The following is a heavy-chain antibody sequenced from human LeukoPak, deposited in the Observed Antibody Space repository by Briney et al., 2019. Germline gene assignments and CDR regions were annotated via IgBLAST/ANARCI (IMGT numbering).Heavy chain of an antibody. Sequence: PSETLSLTCTVSGGSISSYYWSWIRQPAGKGLEWIGRIYTSGSTNDNPSLKSRVTMSVDTSKTQFSLQLRSVAAADRVVYYCARDRVDCSGGRCYYGGAREPMDVWGKGTTVTVSS. CDR2: IYTSGST. V-gene: IGHV4-4*07. CDR3: ARDRVDCSGGRCYYGGAREPMDV. D-gene: IGHD2-15*01. CDR1: GGSISSYY. J-gene: IGHJ6*03.